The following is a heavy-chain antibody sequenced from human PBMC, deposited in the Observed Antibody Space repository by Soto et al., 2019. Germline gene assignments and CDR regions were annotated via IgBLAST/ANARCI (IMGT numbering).Heavy chain of an antibody. CDR3: AKAAYSNHGETYYYGMDV. J-gene: IGHJ6*02. CDR1: GFTFMDYG. D-gene: IGHD4-4*01. CDR2: IAYDGSNQ. Sequence: HGQLVESGGGVVQPGRSLTLSCAASGFTFMDYGMNWVRQAPGKGLEWVAIIAYDGSNQYYADSVKGRFTIARDNSKHTLYLQMNSLRTEDTAVYYCAKAAYSNHGETYYYGMDVWGQGTTVTVAS. V-gene: IGHV3-30*18.